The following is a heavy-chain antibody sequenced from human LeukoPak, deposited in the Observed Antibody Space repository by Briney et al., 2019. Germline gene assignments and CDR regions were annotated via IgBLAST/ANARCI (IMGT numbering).Heavy chain of an antibody. J-gene: IGHJ6*02. CDR2: ISSSGGTI. CDR3: ARDLGANYYYGMDV. CDR1: GFTFSDYY. Sequence: GGSLRLSCAASGFTFSDYYMSWIRQAPGKGLEWLSYISSSGGTIHYADSVKGRFTISRDNAKSSLYLQMNSLRAEDTAVYYCARDLGANYYYGMDVWGQGTTVTVSS. V-gene: IGHV3-11*04.